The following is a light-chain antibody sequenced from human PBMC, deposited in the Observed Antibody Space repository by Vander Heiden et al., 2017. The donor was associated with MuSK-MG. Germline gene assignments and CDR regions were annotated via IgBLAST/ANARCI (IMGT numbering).Light chain of an antibody. CDR2: AAS. Sequence: DIQMTQSPSSLSASVGDRVTITCRASQSISSYLNWYQQKPGKAPKLLIYAASSLESGVPSRFSGSGSGTDFTLTISSLQPEDFATYYCEQSDSIPSIFGQGTKLEIK. CDR3: EQSDSIPSI. V-gene: IGKV1-39*01. CDR1: QSISSY. J-gene: IGKJ2*01.